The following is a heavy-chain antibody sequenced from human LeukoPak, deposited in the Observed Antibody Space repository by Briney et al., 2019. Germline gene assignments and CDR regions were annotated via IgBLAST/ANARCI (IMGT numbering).Heavy chain of an antibody. D-gene: IGHD6-13*01. CDR1: GFTFSNNA. J-gene: IGHJ5*02. CDR3: ARTSGDSSSWLGPSENWFDP. V-gene: IGHV3-30*04. Sequence: GGSLRLSCAATGFTFSNNAMHWVRQAPGKGLEWVAVISYDGTNQRYADSVKGRFTISRDNSENTQFLQMNSLRPEDTAVYYCARTSGDSSSWLGPSENWFDPWGQGTLVTVSS. CDR2: ISYDGTNQ.